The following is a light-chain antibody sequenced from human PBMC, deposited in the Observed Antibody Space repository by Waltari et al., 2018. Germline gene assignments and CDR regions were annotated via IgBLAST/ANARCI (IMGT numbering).Light chain of an antibody. CDR2: QDS. CDR1: ALPRQY. J-gene: IGLJ2*01. Sequence: SYELTQPPSVSVSPGQTARITCSGDALPRQYTYWYQQKPGQAPVLVISQDSERPSGIPERFSGSSSGTTVTFTISGVQAEDDADYYCQSADSSISYVVFGGGTKLTVL. CDR3: QSADSSISYVV. V-gene: IGLV3-25*03.